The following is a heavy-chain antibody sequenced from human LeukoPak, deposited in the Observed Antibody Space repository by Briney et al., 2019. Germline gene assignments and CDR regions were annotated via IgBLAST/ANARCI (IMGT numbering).Heavy chain of an antibody. D-gene: IGHD3-10*01. CDR3: AKDRHYYGSGSYLIVDY. CDR2: ISGSGGST. Sequence: GGSLRLPCAASGFTFSSYAMSWVRQAPGKGLEWVSAISGSGGSTYYADSVKGRFTISRDNSKNTLYLQMNSLRAEDTAVYYCAKDRHYYGSGSYLIVDYWGQGTLVTVSS. V-gene: IGHV3-23*01. CDR1: GFTFSSYA. J-gene: IGHJ4*02.